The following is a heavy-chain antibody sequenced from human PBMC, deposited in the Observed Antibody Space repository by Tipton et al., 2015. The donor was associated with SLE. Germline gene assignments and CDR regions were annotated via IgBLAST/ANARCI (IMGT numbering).Heavy chain of an antibody. Sequence: LRLSCTVSGGSINSSTYYWGWIRQPPGKGLEWIANIYYSGSTYYNLSLKSRVTISVDTSKNQFSLKLSSVTAADTAVYYCAREAVADFGWFDPWGQGTLVTVSS. D-gene: IGHD6-19*01. CDR1: GGSINSSTYY. J-gene: IGHJ5*02. CDR2: IYYSGST. V-gene: IGHV4-39*02. CDR3: AREAVADFGWFDP.